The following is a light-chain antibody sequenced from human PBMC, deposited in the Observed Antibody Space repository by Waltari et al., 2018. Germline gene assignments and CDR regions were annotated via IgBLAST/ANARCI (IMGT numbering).Light chain of an antibody. Sequence: QSVLTQPPSASGTPGQRVTISCSGSSSNIGSNTVNWYQQLPGTAPKLLIYSNNRRPSGVPDRFSGSQSGPSASLAISGLQSEDEADYYCAAWDDSLNGWVFGGGTKLTVL. CDR3: AAWDDSLNGWV. CDR2: SNN. CDR1: SSNIGSNT. V-gene: IGLV1-44*01. J-gene: IGLJ3*02.